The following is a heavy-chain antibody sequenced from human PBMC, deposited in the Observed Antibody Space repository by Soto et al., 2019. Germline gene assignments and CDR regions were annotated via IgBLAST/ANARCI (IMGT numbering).Heavy chain of an antibody. CDR3: ARYGAHSSSSHFDY. D-gene: IGHD6-6*01. Sequence: TLSLTCTVSGGSISSGGYYWSWIRQHPGKGLEWIGYIYYSGSTYYNPSLKSRVTISVDTSKNQFSLKLSSVTAADTAVYYCARYGAHSSSSHFDYSGQGTLVTVSS. CDR2: IYYSGST. CDR1: GGSISSGGYY. J-gene: IGHJ4*02. V-gene: IGHV4-31*03.